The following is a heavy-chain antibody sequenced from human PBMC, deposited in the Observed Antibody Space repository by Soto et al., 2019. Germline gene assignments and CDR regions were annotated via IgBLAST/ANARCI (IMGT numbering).Heavy chain of an antibody. D-gene: IGHD1-7*01. CDR3: AGGTVPPKLELQYYYGMDV. J-gene: IGHJ6*02. CDR1: GGTFSSYA. Sequence: QVQLVQSGAEVKKPGSSVKVSCKASGGTFSSYAISWVRQAPGQGLEWMGGIIPIFGTANYAQKFQGRVTITADESTSTAYMELSSLRSEDTAVYYCAGGTVPPKLELQYYYGMDVWGQGTTVTVSS. V-gene: IGHV1-69*01. CDR2: IIPIFGTA.